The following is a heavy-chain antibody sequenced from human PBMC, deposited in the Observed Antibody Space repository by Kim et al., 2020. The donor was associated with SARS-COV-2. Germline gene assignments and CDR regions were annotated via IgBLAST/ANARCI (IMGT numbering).Heavy chain of an antibody. J-gene: IGHJ4*02. Sequence: ASVKVSCKASGYTFTSYLITWVRQAPGQGLEWMGWVSPYNGNTNYAQKFQGRVTMTTDSSTTTAYMEVRSLRSDDTALYYCERDRAVDYWGQGTLVTVPS. CDR3: ERDRAVDY. CDR1: GYTFTSYL. CDR2: VSPYNGNT. V-gene: IGHV1-18*01.